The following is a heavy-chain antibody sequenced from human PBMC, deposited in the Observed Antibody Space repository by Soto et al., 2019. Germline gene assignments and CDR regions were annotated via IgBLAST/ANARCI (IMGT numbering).Heavy chain of an antibody. D-gene: IGHD4-17*01. J-gene: IGHJ4*02. CDR1: GYSFTSYW. Sequence: GESLKISCQGSGYSFTSYWIGWVRQMSGKGLECMGSIYPGDSDTKYSPSFQGQVTISADKSISTAYVQWSSLKASDTAMYYCARLLDYGDRRNQRFDYWGQGALVTVSS. CDR3: ARLLDYGDRRNQRFDY. V-gene: IGHV5-51*01. CDR2: IYPGDSDT.